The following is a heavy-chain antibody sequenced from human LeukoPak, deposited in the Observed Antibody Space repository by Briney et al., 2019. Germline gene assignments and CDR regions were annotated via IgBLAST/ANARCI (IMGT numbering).Heavy chain of an antibody. J-gene: IGHJ4*02. CDR1: GFTLSAYA. CDR3: AREVHYDFWSGYNFDY. CDR2: ISYDGSNK. D-gene: IGHD3-3*01. V-gene: IGHV3-30*03. Sequence: GGSLRLSCAASGFTLSAYAMHWVRQAPGKGLAWLALISYDGSNKYYADFVKGRLTISRDNAKNSLYLQMNSLRAEDTAVYYCAREVHYDFWSGYNFDYWGQGTLVTVSS.